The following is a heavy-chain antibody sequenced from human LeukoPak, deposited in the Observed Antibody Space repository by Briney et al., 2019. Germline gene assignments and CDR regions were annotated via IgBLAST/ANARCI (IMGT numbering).Heavy chain of an antibody. CDR1: GGPISDTKYY. J-gene: IGHJ4*02. D-gene: IGHD3-22*01. CDR3: TRVRALSYYDSSGDLYYFDY. CDR2: VYNTGSA. V-gene: IGHV4-39*07. Sequence: SETLTLTCTVSGGPISDTKYYWGWIRQSPGQGLEWIGSVYNTGSAYYNPSLESRVTISVDTSKNQFSLNLSSVTAADTAVYYCTRVRALSYYDSSGDLYYFDYWGQGTLVTVSS.